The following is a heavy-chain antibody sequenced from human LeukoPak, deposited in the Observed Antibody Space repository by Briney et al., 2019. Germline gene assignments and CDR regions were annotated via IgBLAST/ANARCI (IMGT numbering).Heavy chain of an antibody. CDR1: GYTFTNYG. CDR2: ISAYNGDT. CDR3: ARDKWEVLGGDY. J-gene: IGHJ4*02. D-gene: IGHD1-26*01. V-gene: IGHV1-18*01. Sequence: ASVKVSCKASGYTFTNYGISWVRQAPGQGLEWMGWISAYNGDTGYAQKVQDRVTMTTDTSTSTAYMELRSLRSDDTAVYYCARDKWEVLGGDYWGQGTLVTVSS.